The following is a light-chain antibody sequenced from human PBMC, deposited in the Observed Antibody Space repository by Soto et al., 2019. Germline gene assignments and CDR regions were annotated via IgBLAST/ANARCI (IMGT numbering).Light chain of an antibody. CDR2: DVS. CDR3: SSFTTTSTLVL. Sequence: QSALTQPASVSGSPGQSITISCTGASSDIGNYDFVAWYQQHPGKAPKLLIYDVSHRPSGVSNRISGSKSGNTASLTISGLQTEDEADYYCSSFTTTSTLVLFGGGTKPTVL. CDR1: SSDIGNYDF. J-gene: IGLJ2*01. V-gene: IGLV2-14*01.